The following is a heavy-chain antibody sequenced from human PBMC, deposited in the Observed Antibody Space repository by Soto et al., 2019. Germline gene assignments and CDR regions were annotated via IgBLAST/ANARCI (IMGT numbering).Heavy chain of an antibody. Sequence: GSLRLSCAASGFTFSSYWMSWVRQAPGKGLEWVANIKQDGSEKYYVDSVKGRFTISRDNAKNSLYLQMNSLRAEDTAVYYCARGPYGDYGADAFDIWGQGTMVTVSS. J-gene: IGHJ3*02. D-gene: IGHD4-17*01. V-gene: IGHV3-7*01. CDR2: IKQDGSEK. CDR1: GFTFSSYW. CDR3: ARGPYGDYGADAFDI.